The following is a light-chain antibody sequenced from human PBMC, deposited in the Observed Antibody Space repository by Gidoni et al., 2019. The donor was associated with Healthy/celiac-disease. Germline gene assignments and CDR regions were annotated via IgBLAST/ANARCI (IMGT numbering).Light chain of an antibody. CDR1: QSVSSSY. CDR3: QQYGSSPGT. Sequence: ESVLTQSPVTLSLSPGERATLPCRASQSVSSSYLAWYQQKPGQAPRLLIYGASSRATGIPDRFSGSGSGTDFTLTISRLEPEDFAVYYCQQYGSSPGTFGQGTKLEIK. V-gene: IGKV3-20*01. J-gene: IGKJ2*02. CDR2: GAS.